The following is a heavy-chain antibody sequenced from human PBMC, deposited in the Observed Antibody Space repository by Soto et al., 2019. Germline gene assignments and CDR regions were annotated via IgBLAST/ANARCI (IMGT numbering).Heavy chain of an antibody. CDR3: ARGCILCSRGASTLFDY. D-gene: IGHD3-10*02. Sequence: QVQLVQSGAEVKKPGASVKVSCKASGYTFTSYGISWVRQAPGQGLEWMGWISAYNGNTNYAQKLQGRVTMTTDTSTSTAYMELRSLRSDDSAVYYCARGCILCSRGASTLFDYWGQGTLVTVSS. V-gene: IGHV1-18*01. J-gene: IGHJ4*02. CDR2: ISAYNGNT. CDR1: GYTFTSYG.